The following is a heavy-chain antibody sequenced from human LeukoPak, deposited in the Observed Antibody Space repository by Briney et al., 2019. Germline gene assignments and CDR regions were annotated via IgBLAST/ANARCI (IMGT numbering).Heavy chain of an antibody. CDR2: IRQDGGEK. D-gene: IGHD2-2*01. V-gene: IGHV3-7*01. J-gene: IGHJ4*02. CDR1: GFTFSNSW. CDR3: ARESLHSSRPERHIDY. Sequence: GGSLRLSCAASGFTFSNSWMSWVRQAPGKGLEWGANIRQDGGEKYYVDSVKGRLTISRDNAKNSLYLQMDSLRVEDTAVYYCARESLHSSRPERHIDYWGQGTLVTVSS.